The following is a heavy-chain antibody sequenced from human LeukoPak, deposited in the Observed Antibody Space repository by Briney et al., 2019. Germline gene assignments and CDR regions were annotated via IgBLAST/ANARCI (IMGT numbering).Heavy chain of an antibody. J-gene: IGHJ5*02. CDR1: GFTVRSNY. V-gene: IGHV3-53*01. Sequence: GGSLRLSCAASGFTVRSNYMSWVRQAPGKGLEWVSIIYSGGRTYYADSVKGRFTISRDNSKDTLYLQMNSLRAEDTAVYYCARDQMGGSCCSTRCYTSFNSWGQGTLVNVSS. CDR2: IYSGGRT. D-gene: IGHD2-2*02. CDR3: ARDQMGGSCCSTRCYTSFNS.